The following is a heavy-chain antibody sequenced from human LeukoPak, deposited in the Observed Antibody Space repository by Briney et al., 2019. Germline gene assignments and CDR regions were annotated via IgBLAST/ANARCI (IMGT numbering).Heavy chain of an antibody. CDR2: IAAYQGKI. Sequence: ASVKVSCKPSGYTFTSHGISWVRQAPGQGLEWVGWIAAYQGKIAYAQKFQGRVTMTTDTTTNTAYMELRSLRSDDTAVYYCARVRYSGSYSTFDYFDYWGQGTLVTVSS. J-gene: IGHJ4*02. D-gene: IGHD1-26*01. CDR1: GYTFTSHG. V-gene: IGHV1-18*01. CDR3: ARVRYSGSYSTFDYFDY.